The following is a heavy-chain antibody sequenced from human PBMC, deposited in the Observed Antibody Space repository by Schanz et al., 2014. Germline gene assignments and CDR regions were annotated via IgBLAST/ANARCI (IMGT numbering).Heavy chain of an antibody. V-gene: IGHV3-72*01. J-gene: IGHJ4*02. Sequence: EVQLVESGGGLVKPGGSLRLSCAASGFGFDDYAMSWVRQAPGKGLEWVGHSRNKGHSYTSEYAASVKGRFTISRDESESSLYLQMDSLKTEDTAVYYCARRNFYDKSAAFDYWGQGSLVTVSS. CDR3: ARRNFYDKSAAFDY. D-gene: IGHD3-9*01. CDR1: GFGFDDYA. CDR2: SRNKGHSYTS.